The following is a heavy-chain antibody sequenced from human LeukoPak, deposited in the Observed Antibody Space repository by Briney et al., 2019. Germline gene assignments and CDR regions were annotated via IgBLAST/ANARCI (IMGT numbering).Heavy chain of an antibody. J-gene: IGHJ2*01. CDR1: VLTFSSYD. V-gene: IGHV3-13*04. CDR2: IDTAGGT. CDR3: VREGFCGGDCPAYFDF. D-gene: IGHD2-21*02. Sequence: GGSLRLSCAASVLTFSSYDMHWVRQTTGKGLEWVSAIDTAGGTYYPGSVEGRFTISRENAKNSFHLQMNSLTDADTAVYYCVREGFCGGDCPAYFDFWGRGTLVTVSS.